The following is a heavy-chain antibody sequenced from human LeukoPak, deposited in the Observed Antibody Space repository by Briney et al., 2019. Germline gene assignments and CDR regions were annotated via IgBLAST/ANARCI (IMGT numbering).Heavy chain of an antibody. CDR2: IYYSGST. CDR1: GGSISSYY. J-gene: IGHJ5*02. D-gene: IGHD6-13*01. Sequence: SETLSLTCTVSGGSISSYYWSWIRQPPGKGLEWIGYIYYSGSTNYNPSLKSRVTISVDTSKNQFSLKLSSVTAVDTAVYYCARCIAAAGTWWFDPWGQGTLVTVSS. CDR3: ARCIAAAGTWWFDP. V-gene: IGHV4-59*08.